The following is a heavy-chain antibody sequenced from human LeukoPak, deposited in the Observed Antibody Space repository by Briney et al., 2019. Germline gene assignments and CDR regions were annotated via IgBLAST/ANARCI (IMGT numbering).Heavy chain of an antibody. CDR1: GFTFSSYW. V-gene: IGHV3-7*03. CDR3: ARGPQWFGELSYFDY. D-gene: IGHD3-10*01. J-gene: IGHJ4*02. Sequence: GGSLRLSCAASGFTFSSYWMSWVRQAPGKGLEWLANIKQEGSEKYYVDSVKGRFTSSRDNAKNSLYLQMNSLRAEDTAVYYCARGPQWFGELSYFDYWGQGTLVTVSS. CDR2: IKQEGSEK.